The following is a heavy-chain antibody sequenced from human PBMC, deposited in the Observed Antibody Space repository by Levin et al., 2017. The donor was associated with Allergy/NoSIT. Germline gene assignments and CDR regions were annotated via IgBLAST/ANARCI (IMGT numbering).Heavy chain of an antibody. CDR3: ARWGGGYYYDSSGYSDY. D-gene: IGHD3-22*01. CDR1: GFTFSSYG. V-gene: IGHV3-33*01. CDR2: IWYDGSNK. Sequence: PGGSLRLSCAASGFTFSSYGMHWVRQAPGKGLEWVAVIWYDGSNKYYADSVKGRFTISRDNSKNTLYLQMNSLRAEDTAVYYCARWGGGYYYDSSGYSDYWGQGTLVTVSS. J-gene: IGHJ4*02.